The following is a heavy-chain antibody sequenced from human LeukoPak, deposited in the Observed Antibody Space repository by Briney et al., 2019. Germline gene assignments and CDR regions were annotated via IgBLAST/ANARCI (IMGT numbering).Heavy chain of an antibody. CDR3: ATQPCDSGSCYLGH. D-gene: IGHD2-15*01. J-gene: IGHJ4*02. Sequence: PGRSLRLSCVASGFTFSNYAMHWVRQAPGKGLEWVAVIAYDGRNKFYAGSLKGRFSISRDNSMNTLYLQMNTLRTEDTAVYYCATQPCDSGSCYLGHWGQGTVVTLSS. CDR1: GFTFSNYA. CDR2: IAYDGRNK. V-gene: IGHV3-30-3*01.